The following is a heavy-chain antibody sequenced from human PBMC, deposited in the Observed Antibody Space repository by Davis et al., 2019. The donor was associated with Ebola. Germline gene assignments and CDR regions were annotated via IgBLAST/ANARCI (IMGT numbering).Heavy chain of an antibody. CDR2: LGLSADT. J-gene: IGHJ3*01. CDR3: AKDTSNIWFDV. V-gene: IGHV3-23*01. Sequence: AGSLRLSCAASGFAFSSYVMSWVRRAPGKGLEWVSTLGLSADTYYADSVKGRFTISRDNSKNTLHLQMNGLRVEDTAIYYCAKDTSNIWFDVWGQGTMVTVSS. CDR1: GFAFSSYV. D-gene: IGHD1-26*01.